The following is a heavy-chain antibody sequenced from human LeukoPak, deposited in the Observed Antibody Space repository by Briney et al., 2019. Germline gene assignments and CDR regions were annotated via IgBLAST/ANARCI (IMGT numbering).Heavy chain of an antibody. V-gene: IGHV3-21*01. CDR3: ARDSRAYSSSFPFDY. D-gene: IGHD6-6*01. CDR1: GFTFSSYS. CDR2: ISSSSSYI. J-gene: IGHJ4*02. Sequence: GGSLRLSCAASGFTFSSYSMNWVRQAPGKGLEWVSSISSSSSYIYYADSVKSRFTISRDNAKNSLYLQMNSLRAEDTAVYYCARDSRAYSSSFPFDYWGQGTLVTVSS.